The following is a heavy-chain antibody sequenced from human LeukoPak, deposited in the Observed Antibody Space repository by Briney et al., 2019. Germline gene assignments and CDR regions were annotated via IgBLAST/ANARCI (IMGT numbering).Heavy chain of an antibody. CDR3: AKDYLGIAVAGTHDY. CDR1: GFTFNSYG. CDR2: ISGSGGST. J-gene: IGHJ4*02. Sequence: GGSLRLSCAASGFTFNSYGMSWVRQAPGKGLEWVSAISGSGGSTYYADSVKGRFTISGDNSKNTLYLQMNSLRAEDTAVYYCAKDYLGIAVAGTHDYWGQGTLVTVSS. D-gene: IGHD6-19*01. V-gene: IGHV3-23*01.